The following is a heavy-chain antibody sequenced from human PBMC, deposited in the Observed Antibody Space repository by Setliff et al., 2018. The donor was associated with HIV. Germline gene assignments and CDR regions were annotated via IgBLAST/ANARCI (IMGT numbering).Heavy chain of an antibody. Sequence: PSETLSLTCTVSGGSMDSHYWSWIRQSPGRGLEWIWYIYYSVSTKYNPSLKSRVSMSIDTSKNQFSLKMTSVTAADTAVYYCMRGRSITIFGLAYFDFWRQRTRVTVSS. CDR1: GGSMDSHY. V-gene: IGHV4-59*08. J-gene: IGHJ4*02. D-gene: IGHD3-3*01. CDR2: IYYSVST. CDR3: MRGRSITIFGLAYFDF.